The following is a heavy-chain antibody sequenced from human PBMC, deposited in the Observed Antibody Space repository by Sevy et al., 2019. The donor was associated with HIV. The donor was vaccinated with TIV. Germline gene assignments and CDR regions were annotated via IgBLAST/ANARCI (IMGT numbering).Heavy chain of an antibody. J-gene: IGHJ4*02. Sequence: AAVKVSCKASGYTFTGYYMHWVGQAPGQGLEWMGRINPNSGGTNYAQKFQGRVTMTRDTSISTAYMELSRLRSDDTAVYYCARDHSASSRLLYYFDYWGQGTLVTVSS. CDR3: ARDHSASSRLLYYFDY. CDR1: GYTFTGYY. CDR2: INPNSGGT. D-gene: IGHD1-26*01. V-gene: IGHV1-2*06.